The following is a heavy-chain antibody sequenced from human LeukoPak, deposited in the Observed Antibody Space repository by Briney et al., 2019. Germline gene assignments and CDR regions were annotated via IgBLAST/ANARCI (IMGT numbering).Heavy chain of an antibody. CDR3: ARVQGHPPNGLDV. J-gene: IGHJ3*01. CDR2: INSDASST. Sequence: GGSLRLSCAASGFTFSSYWMHWVRQAPGKGLVWVSRINSDASSTSYADSVKGRFTISRDNVKNTLYLQMNSLRAEDTAVYYCARVQGHPPNGLDVWGQGTMVTVSS. D-gene: IGHD2-8*01. V-gene: IGHV3-74*01. CDR1: GFTFSSYW.